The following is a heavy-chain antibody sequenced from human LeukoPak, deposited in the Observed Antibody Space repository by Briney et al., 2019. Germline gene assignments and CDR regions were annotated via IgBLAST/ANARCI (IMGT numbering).Heavy chain of an antibody. Sequence: GGSLRLSCAASGFTFSSYWMHWVRQAPGKGLVWVSRINSDGSSTSYADSVKGRFTISRDNAKNTLYLQMNSLRAEDTAVYYCAGGRDRSSLYFDSWGQGTLVTVSS. D-gene: IGHD5-24*01. CDR1: GFTFSSYW. V-gene: IGHV3-74*01. CDR2: INSDGSST. J-gene: IGHJ4*02. CDR3: AGGRDRSSLYFDS.